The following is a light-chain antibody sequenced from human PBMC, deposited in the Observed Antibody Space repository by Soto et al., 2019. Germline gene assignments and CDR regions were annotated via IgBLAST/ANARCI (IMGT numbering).Light chain of an antibody. CDR2: GAS. J-gene: IGKJ1*01. CDR3: QQDYNWPPDRT. V-gene: IGKV3-15*01. CDR1: QSVSSN. Sequence: EIVRTQSPATLSVSPGERATLSCRASQSVSSNLAWYQQKPGQAPRLLIYGASTRSTGIPARFSGSGSGTEFTLTISSLQSEDFAIYFCQQDYNWPPDRTCGQGTKVEIK.